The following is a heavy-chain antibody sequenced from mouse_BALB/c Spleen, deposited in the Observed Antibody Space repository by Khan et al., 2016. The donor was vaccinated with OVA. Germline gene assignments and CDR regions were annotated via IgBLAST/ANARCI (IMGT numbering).Heavy chain of an antibody. J-gene: IGHJ2*01. V-gene: IGHV2-6-5*01. Sequence: QVQLQQSGPGLVAPSQSLSITCTVSGFSLTDYGVSWIRQPPGKGLEWLGVIWGGGITYYNSALKSRLSISKDNSKSQVFLKMNSLQTDDTSMYYCAKHLILYPYYCDYWGQGTTLTVSS. CDR2: IWGGGIT. CDR1: GFSLTDYG. CDR3: AKHLILYPYYCDY.